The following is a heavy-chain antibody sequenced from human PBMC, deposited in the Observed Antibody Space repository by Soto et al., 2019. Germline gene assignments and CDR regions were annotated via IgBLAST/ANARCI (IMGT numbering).Heavy chain of an antibody. D-gene: IGHD2-15*01. Sequence: GGSLRLSCAASGFTFSDYYMSWIRQAPGKGQEWVSYISSSGSTIYYADSVKGRPTISRDNAKNSLYLQMNSLRAEDTAVYYCARPLGYCSGGRCYRGYYCNYYMDVWRKGTTV. CDR2: ISSSGSTI. V-gene: IGHV3-11*01. CDR3: ARPLGYCSGGRCYRGYYCNYYMDV. J-gene: IGHJ6*03. CDR1: GFTFSDYY.